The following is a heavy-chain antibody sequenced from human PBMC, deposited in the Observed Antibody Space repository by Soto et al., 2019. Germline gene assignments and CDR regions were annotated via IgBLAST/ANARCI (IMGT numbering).Heavy chain of an antibody. CDR3: AKDLGLGGPLDY. V-gene: IGHV3-23*01. D-gene: IGHD2-2*03. CDR1: GFTFTSYA. CDR2: TSASGVST. J-gene: IGHJ4*02. Sequence: RGSLRLSCAASGFTFTSYAMSWARQAPGRGLDWVSITSASGVSTFYADSVKDRFTISRDNSKNTLYLQMNSLKAEDTAVYYCAKDLGLGGPLDYWGQGTLVTVSS.